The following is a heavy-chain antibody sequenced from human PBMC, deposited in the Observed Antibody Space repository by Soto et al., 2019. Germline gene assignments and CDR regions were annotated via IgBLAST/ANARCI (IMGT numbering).Heavy chain of an antibody. CDR3: TRGTPFFDF. J-gene: IGHJ4*02. V-gene: IGHV6-1*01. Sequence: SQTLSLTCAISGDSVSSTTAAWKWIRQSPSRGLEGLGRTYYRAKWYTDYAVSVRSRITINPDTSKNQVSLQLNSVTPEDTAMYYCTRGTPFFDFWGLGTPVTV. CDR1: GDSVSSTTAA. CDR2: TYYRAKWYT.